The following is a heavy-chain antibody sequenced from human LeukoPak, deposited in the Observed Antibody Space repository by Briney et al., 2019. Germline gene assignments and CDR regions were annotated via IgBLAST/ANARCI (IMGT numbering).Heavy chain of an antibody. V-gene: IGHV3-7*01. CDR1: GFTFSSYW. J-gene: IGHJ4*02. Sequence: GGSLRLSCAASGFTFSSYWMSWVRQAPGKGLEWVANIKQDGSEKYYVDSVKGRFTISRDNAKNSLYLQMNSQRAEDTAVYYCARDTMVRGVSNFDYWGQGTLVTVSS. D-gene: IGHD3-10*01. CDR2: IKQDGSEK. CDR3: ARDTMVRGVSNFDY.